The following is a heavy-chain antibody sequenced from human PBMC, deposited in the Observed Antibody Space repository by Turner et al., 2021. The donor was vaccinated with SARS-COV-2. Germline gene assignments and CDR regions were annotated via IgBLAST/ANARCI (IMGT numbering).Heavy chain of an antibody. D-gene: IGHD4-4*01. CDR1: GGPISSCSYY. CDR3: ARVKSTVTTYYYYYMDV. Sequence: QLQLQESGPGLVKPPETLSPTCPVSGGPISSCSYYWGWNRQPAGKGPEWIGSVYYRGNAYYNPSLESRVTISVDTSNNQFSLKLNSVTAADTAVDYCARVKSTVTTYYYYYMDVWGKGTTVTVS. CDR2: VYYRGNA. V-gene: IGHV4-39*01. J-gene: IGHJ6*03.